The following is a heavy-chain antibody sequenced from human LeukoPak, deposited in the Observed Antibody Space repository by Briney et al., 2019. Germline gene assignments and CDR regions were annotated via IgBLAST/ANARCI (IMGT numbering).Heavy chain of an antibody. CDR1: GFTFSGSA. CDR3: TRLISN. D-gene: IGHD3-10*01. Sequence: PGGSLKLSCAASGFTFSGSAIHWVRQASGKGLEWVGRIRTRVNNYATAYAASVKGRFTISRDDSKKTAYLQMNSLKTEDTAVYYCTRLISNWGQGTLVTAPS. V-gene: IGHV3-73*01. J-gene: IGHJ4*02. CDR2: IRTRVNNYAT.